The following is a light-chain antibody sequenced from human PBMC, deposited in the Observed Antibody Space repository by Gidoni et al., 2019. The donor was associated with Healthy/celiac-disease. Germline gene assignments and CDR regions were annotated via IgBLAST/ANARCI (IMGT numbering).Light chain of an antibody. CDR3: QHFGN. J-gene: IGKJ4*01. V-gene: IGKV3-20*01. CDR2: GAS. Sequence: EIVLTQSPGTLSLSPGQSATLSCRASQSISRSQFAWYQQKPGQAPRPLMYGASSRATGIPDRFSGSGSGTDFTLTLSRLEPEDFAVYYCQHFGNFGGXTKVE. CDR1: QSISRSQ.